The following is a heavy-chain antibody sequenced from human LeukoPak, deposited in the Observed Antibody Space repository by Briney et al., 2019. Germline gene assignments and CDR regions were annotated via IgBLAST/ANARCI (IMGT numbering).Heavy chain of an antibody. CDR2: ISGSGGST. D-gene: IGHD3-10*02. J-gene: IGHJ6*04. V-gene: IGHV3-23*01. CDR1: GFTFSSYA. CDR3: AELGITMIGGV. Sequence: GGSLRLSCAASGFTFSSYAMSWVRQAPGKGLEWVSAISGSGGSTYFADSVKGRFTISRDNAKNSLYLQMNSLRAEDTAVYYCAELGITMIGGVWGKGTTVTISS.